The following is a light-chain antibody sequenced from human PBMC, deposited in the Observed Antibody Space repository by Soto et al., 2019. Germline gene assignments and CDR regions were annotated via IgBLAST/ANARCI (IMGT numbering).Light chain of an antibody. CDR1: SSDVGGYNY. J-gene: IGLJ2*01. CDR2: EVS. CDR3: SSYAGSSVV. V-gene: IGLV2-8*01. Sequence: QSALTQPPSASGSPGQSVTISCTGTSSDVGGYNYVSWYQQHPGKAPKLMIYEVSKRPSGVPDRFSGSKSGHTASLTVSGLQAEDEADYYCSSYAGSSVVFGGVTKLTVL.